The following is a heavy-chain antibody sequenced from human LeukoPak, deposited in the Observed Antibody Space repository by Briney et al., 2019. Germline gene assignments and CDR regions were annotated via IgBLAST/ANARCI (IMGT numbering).Heavy chain of an antibody. J-gene: IGHJ6*03. V-gene: IGHV1-2*02. Sequence: ASVKVSCKASGYTFTGYFMHWVRQAPGQGPEWMGWINPKSGGTNSVQKFQGRVSMTRDTSTSTFFMELRRLTSDDTAVYYCARDLWGSSSGGGYSGNYYYYYYMDVWGKGNTVTVSS. D-gene: IGHD6-6*01. CDR1: GYTFTGYF. CDR2: INPKSGGT. CDR3: ARDLWGSSSGGGYSGNYYYYYYMDV.